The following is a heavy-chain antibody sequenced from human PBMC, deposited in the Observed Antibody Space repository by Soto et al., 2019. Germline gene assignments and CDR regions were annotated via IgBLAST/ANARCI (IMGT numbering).Heavy chain of an antibody. CDR1: GFTFTSYA. D-gene: IGHD3-9*01. CDR3: TQDGGSRDWLTVN. J-gene: IGHJ4*02. V-gene: IGHV3-23*01. CDR2: ITGGGDNT. Sequence: EVQLLESGGDLVQPGGSLRLCCAASGFTFTSYAMSWIRQAPGKGLEWVSAITGGGDNTYYADSVKGRFTISRDNSKNTLYLQMNSLRAEDTAFYYCTQDGGSRDWLTVNWGQGTLVTVSS.